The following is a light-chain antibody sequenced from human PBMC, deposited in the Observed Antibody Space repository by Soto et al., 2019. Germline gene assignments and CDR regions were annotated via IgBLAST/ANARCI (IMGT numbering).Light chain of an antibody. CDR1: SSDVGGYNY. Sequence: QSALTQPASVSGSPGQSITISCTGTSSDVGGYNYDSWYQQHPGKAPKLMIYEVSNRPSGVSNRFSGSKSGNTASLTISGLQTEDEADYYCSSYTTCSPLVFGGGTKLTVL. V-gene: IGLV2-14*01. CDR3: SSYTTCSPLV. J-gene: IGLJ2*01. CDR2: EVS.